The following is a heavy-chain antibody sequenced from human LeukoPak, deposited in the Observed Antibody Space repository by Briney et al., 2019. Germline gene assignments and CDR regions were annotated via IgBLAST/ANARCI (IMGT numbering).Heavy chain of an antibody. CDR3: ARVMVAWFGDKAFDY. V-gene: IGHV1-46*01. CDR2: INPNGGAT. CDR1: GYTFTHYY. Sequence: GASVKVSCKASGYTFTHYYIHWVRQAPGQGLECMGIINPNGGATGYTQKFQGRVTMTRDTSTSTVYMELSSLRSEDTAVYYCARVMVAWFGDKAFDYWGQGTLVTVSS. D-gene: IGHD3-10*01. J-gene: IGHJ4*02.